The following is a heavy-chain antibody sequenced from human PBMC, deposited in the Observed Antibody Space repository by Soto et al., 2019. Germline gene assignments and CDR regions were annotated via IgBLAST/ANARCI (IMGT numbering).Heavy chain of an antibody. Sequence: PSETLSLTCTVSGGSISIYYWSWIRQPPGKGLEWIGYIYYSGSTNYSPSLKSRVTISVDTSKNQFSLKLSSVTAADTAVYYCARDQKTSGGNYYYGMDVWGQGTTVTVSS. CDR2: IYYSGST. CDR3: ARDQKTSGGNYYYGMDV. D-gene: IGHD3-10*01. V-gene: IGHV4-59*01. J-gene: IGHJ6*02. CDR1: GGSISIYY.